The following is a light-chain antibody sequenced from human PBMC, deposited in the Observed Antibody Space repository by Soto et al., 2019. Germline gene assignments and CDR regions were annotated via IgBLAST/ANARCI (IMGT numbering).Light chain of an antibody. J-gene: IGLJ2*01. CDR1: RSDVGGYNY. CDR3: SSYTSSSTPVV. Sequence: QSVLTQPASVSGSPGQSITISCTGTRSDVGGYNYVSWYQQHPGKAPKLMIYDVSNRPSGVSNRFSGSKSGNTASLTISGLQAEDEDDYYCSSYTSSSTPVVFGGGTKLTVL. CDR2: DVS. V-gene: IGLV2-14*01.